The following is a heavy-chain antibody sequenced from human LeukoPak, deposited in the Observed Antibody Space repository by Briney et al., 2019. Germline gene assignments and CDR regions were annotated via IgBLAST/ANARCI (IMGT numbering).Heavy chain of an antibody. V-gene: IGHV1-69*06. D-gene: IGHD1-1*01. CDR2: IIPMFGTP. Sequence: GASVKVSCKTSGDTFTTYAIIWVRQAPGQGLEWMGGIIPMFGTPNYAQRLQGRVTMTEDTSTDTAYLELTSLRSEDTAVYFCATRAGTKDYYMDVWGKGTTVIVSS. CDR1: GDTFTTYA. CDR3: ATRAGTKDYYMDV. J-gene: IGHJ6*03.